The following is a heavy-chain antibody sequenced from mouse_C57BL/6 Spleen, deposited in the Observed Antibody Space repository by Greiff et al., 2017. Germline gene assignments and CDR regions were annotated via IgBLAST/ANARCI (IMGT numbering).Heavy chain of an antibody. D-gene: IGHD2-3*01. CDR1: GFSLTSYG. CDR3: AKNGDGYYDY. CDR2: IWRGGST. Sequence: VQVVESGPGLVQPSQSLSITCTVSGFSLTSYGVHWVRQSPGKGLEWLGGIWRGGSTDYNAAFMSRLSITKDNSKSQVFFKRKRLQADDTAIYYCAKNGDGYYDYWGQGTTLTVSS. J-gene: IGHJ2*01. V-gene: IGHV2-5*01.